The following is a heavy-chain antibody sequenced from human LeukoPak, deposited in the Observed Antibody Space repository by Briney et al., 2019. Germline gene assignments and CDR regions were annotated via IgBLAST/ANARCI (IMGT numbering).Heavy chain of an antibody. J-gene: IGHJ4*02. CDR1: GFTFSTSA. Sequence: GGSLRLSCAASGFTFSTSAMSCVRQTPEKGLQWVAAISASGGRTYYSDSVKGHFTISRDNSNNTLYLQMDSLRAEDSAVYFCARDPVSATGSYYFGTWGQGTLVTVSS. V-gene: IGHV3-23*01. CDR3: ARDPVSATGSYYFGT. CDR2: ISASGGRT. D-gene: IGHD3-10*01.